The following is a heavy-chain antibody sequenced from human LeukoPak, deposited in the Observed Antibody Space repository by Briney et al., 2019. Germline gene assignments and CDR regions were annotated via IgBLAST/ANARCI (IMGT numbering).Heavy chain of an antibody. CDR1: GGTFSGYA. Sequence: SVKVSCKASGGTFSGYAISWVRQAPGQGLEWMGGIIPIFGTANYAQKFQGRVTITTDESTSTAYMELSSLRSEDTAVYYCARTHIVVVTANYYMDVWGKGTTVTVSS. J-gene: IGHJ6*03. D-gene: IGHD2-21*02. CDR2: IIPIFGTA. CDR3: ARTHIVVVTANYYMDV. V-gene: IGHV1-69*05.